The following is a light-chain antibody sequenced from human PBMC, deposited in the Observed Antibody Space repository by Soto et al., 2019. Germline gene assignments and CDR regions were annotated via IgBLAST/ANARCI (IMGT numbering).Light chain of an antibody. Sequence: QPVLTQSPSASASLGASVKLTCTLSSGHSSYAIAWHQQQPEKGPRFLMKLNSDGSHNKGDGVPDRFSGSSSGAERYLTISSLQSDDEADYYCQTWGTGIYVVFSGGTKVTVL. CDR1: SGHSSYA. J-gene: IGLJ2*01. CDR2: LNSDGSH. CDR3: QTWGTGIYVV. V-gene: IGLV4-69*01.